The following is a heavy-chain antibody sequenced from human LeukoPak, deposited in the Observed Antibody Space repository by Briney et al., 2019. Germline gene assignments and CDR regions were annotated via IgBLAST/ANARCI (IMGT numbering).Heavy chain of an antibody. D-gene: IGHD3-22*01. J-gene: IGHJ5*02. CDR2: IIPIFGTA. Sequence: ASVKVSCKASGGTFSSYAISWVRQAPGQGLERMGGIIPIFGTANYAQKFQGRVTITADESTSTAYMELSSLRSEDTAVYYCARDSTRFYDSSGYYYVNWFDPWGQGTLVTVSS. V-gene: IGHV1-69*13. CDR3: ARDSTRFYDSSGYYYVNWFDP. CDR1: GGTFSSYA.